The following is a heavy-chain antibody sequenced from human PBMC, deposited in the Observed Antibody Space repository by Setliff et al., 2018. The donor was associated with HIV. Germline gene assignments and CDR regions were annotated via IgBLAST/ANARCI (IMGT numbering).Heavy chain of an antibody. CDR1: GGSISSSSYY. Sequence: PSETLSLTCTVFGGSISSSSYYWGWTRQRPGKGLEWLGSIYYSGSTYYNPSLKSRVTISVDTSKNQFSLKLSHVTAAATAVYYCARHRFAVEMATITVDYYYYYMDVWGKGTTVTVSS. V-gene: IGHV4-39*01. CDR3: ARHRFAVEMATITVDYYYYYMDV. J-gene: IGHJ6*03. D-gene: IGHD5-12*01. CDR2: IYYSGST.